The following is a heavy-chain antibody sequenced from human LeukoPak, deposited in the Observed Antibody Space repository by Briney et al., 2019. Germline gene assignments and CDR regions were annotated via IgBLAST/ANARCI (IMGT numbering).Heavy chain of an antibody. CDR1: GGSISSGDYY. V-gene: IGHV4-30-4*01. J-gene: IGHJ5*02. D-gene: IGHD2-15*01. CDR3: AREGYCSGGSCYPSWFDP. Sequence: SQTPSLTCTVSGGSISSGDYYWSWIRQPPGKGLEWIGYIYYSGSTYYNPSLKSRVTISIDTSKNQFSLKLSSVTAADTAVYYCAREGYCSGGSCYPSWFDPWGQGTLVTVSS. CDR2: IYYSGST.